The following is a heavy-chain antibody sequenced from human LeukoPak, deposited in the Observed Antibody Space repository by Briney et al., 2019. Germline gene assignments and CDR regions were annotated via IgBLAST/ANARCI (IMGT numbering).Heavy chain of an antibody. D-gene: IGHD1-26*01. CDR2: IYYTGTT. CDR3: ARDRFSGSYSDY. J-gene: IGHJ4*02. Sequence: SETLSLTCTVSGVSISDYYFSWIRQPPGTGLEWIGYIYYTGTTSYNPSLKSRVTMSIDTSKNQISLTLSSVTAADTAIYYCARDRFSGSYSDYWGQGTLVTVSS. V-gene: IGHV4-59*01. CDR1: GVSISDYY.